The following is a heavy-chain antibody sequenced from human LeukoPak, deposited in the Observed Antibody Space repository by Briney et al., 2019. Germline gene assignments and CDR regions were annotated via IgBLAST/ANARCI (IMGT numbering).Heavy chain of an antibody. D-gene: IGHD3-10*01. V-gene: IGHV3-30*04. CDR1: GFTFSSYA. Sequence: GRSLRLSCAASGFTFSSYAMHWVRQAPGKGLEWVAVISYDGSNKYYADSVKGRFTISRDNSKNTLYLQMNSLRAEDTAVYYCARGQTNRLLWVGELVSNINPFDYWGQGTLVTVSS. CDR2: ISYDGSNK. CDR3: ARGQTNRLLWVGELVSNINPFDY. J-gene: IGHJ4*02.